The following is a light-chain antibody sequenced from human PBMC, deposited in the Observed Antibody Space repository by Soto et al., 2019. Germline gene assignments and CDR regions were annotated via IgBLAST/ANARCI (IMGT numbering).Light chain of an antibody. CDR2: NAS. CDR1: QDISNY. V-gene: IGKV1-33*01. Sequence: DIQMTQSPSSLSASVGDRVTITCQASQDISNYLNWYQQKPGKAPKLLIYNASNLETGVPSRFSGSGSETDFTFTISSLQPEDIATYYCQQYDNRPPLTFGGGTKVEIK. CDR3: QQYDNRPPLT. J-gene: IGKJ4*01.